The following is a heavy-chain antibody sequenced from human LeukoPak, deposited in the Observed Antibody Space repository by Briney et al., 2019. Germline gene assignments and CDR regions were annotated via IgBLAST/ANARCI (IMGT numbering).Heavy chain of an antibody. CDR1: GFTFNDYY. Sequence: GGSLRLSRAASGFTFNDYYMSWIRQAPGKGLEWVSYISNSGGTMYYADSVKGRFTISRDNAKKSLFLQMNSLRAEDTAVYYCARVRGSYSSDSWGQGTLVTVSS. CDR2: ISNSGGTM. J-gene: IGHJ4*02. D-gene: IGHD1-26*01. V-gene: IGHV3-11*04. CDR3: ARVRGSYSSDS.